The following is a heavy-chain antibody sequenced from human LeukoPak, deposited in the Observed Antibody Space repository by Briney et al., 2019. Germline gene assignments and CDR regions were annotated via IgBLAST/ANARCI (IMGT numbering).Heavy chain of an antibody. D-gene: IGHD6-19*01. CDR3: ARDRSPTRSGAWYDAFDI. Sequence: GGSLRLSCAASGFTFSSYWMSWVRQAPGKGLEWVANIKQDGSVKHDVDSVKGRFTISRDNAKNSLYLQMNSLRVEDTAVYYCARDRSPTRSGAWYDAFDIWGQGTMVTVSS. CDR2: IKQDGSVK. V-gene: IGHV3-7*01. J-gene: IGHJ3*02. CDR1: GFTFSSYW.